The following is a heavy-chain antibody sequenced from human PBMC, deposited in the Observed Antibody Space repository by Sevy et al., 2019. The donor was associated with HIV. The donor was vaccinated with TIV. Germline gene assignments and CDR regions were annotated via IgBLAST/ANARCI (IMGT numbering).Heavy chain of an antibody. CDR3: VRETTMLPRGAFDF. CDR1: GFTFSSYP. Sequence: GGSLRLSCAASGFTFSSYPMHWVRQAPGKGLEWVSFISFDGTDKYYADSVKGRFTITRDNSKNTLLLQMNSLRAEDTAFYHCVRETTMLPRGAFDFWGQGTMVTVSS. V-gene: IGHV3-30-3*01. J-gene: IGHJ3*01. CDR2: ISFDGTDK. D-gene: IGHD3-10*01.